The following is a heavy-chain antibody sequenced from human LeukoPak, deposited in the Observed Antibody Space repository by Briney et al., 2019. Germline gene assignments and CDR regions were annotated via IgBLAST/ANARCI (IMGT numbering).Heavy chain of an antibody. J-gene: IGHJ3*02. Sequence: QPGGSLRLSCAASGFTFSSYGMHWVRQAPGKGLEWVAFIRYDGSNKYYADSVKGRFTISRDNSKNTLYLQMNSLRAEDTAVYYCAKDISRGVAVLRLPGAFDIWGQGTMVTVSS. CDR2: IRYDGSNK. CDR1: GFTFSSYG. CDR3: AKDISRGVAVLRLPGAFDI. V-gene: IGHV3-30*02. D-gene: IGHD2-21*02.